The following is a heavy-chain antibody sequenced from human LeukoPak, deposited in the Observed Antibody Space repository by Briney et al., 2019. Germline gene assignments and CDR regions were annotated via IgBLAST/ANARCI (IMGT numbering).Heavy chain of an antibody. D-gene: IGHD1-26*01. J-gene: IGHJ6*02. CDR2: IYTSGTT. CDR1: GASIRNNY. Sequence: SETLSLTCTVSGASIRNNYWSWIRQPAGKRLEWIGRIYTSGTTTYNPSLESRVTMSVDTFKNQFSLNLSSVTAADTAVYYCARDVPSAFSGTYVDVWGQGTTVTVSS. CDR3: ARDVPSAFSGTYVDV. V-gene: IGHV4-4*07.